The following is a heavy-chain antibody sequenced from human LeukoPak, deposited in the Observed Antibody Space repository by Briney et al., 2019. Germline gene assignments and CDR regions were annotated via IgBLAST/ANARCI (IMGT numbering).Heavy chain of an antibody. CDR1: GFTVSSNY. Sequence: GGSLRLSCASSGFTVSSNYMSWVCQAPGKGLEWVSVIYSGGSTYYADSVKGRFTISRDNSKNTLYLQMNSLRAEDTAVYYCARPLMYYYGSETYFWFDPWGQGTLVTVSS. D-gene: IGHD3-10*01. CDR2: IYSGGST. CDR3: ARPLMYYYGSETYFWFDP. J-gene: IGHJ5*02. V-gene: IGHV3-66*04.